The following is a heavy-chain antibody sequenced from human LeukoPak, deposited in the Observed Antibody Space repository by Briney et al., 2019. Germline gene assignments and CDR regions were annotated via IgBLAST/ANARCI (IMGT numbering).Heavy chain of an antibody. Sequence: GGSLRLSCAASGFTFSSYAMSWVRQAPGKGLEWVSAISGSGGSTYYADSVKGRFTISRDNAKNSLYLQMNGLRAGDTAVYYCARDPIVGTTTRDYWGQGTLVTVSS. J-gene: IGHJ4*02. CDR3: ARDPIVGTTTRDY. V-gene: IGHV3-23*01. D-gene: IGHD1-26*01. CDR2: ISGSGGST. CDR1: GFTFSSYA.